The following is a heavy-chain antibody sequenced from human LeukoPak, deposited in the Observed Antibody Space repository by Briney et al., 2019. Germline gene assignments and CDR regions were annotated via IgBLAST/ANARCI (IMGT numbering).Heavy chain of an antibody. Sequence: GGSLRLSCAASGFVFRNYFMSWVRQAPGKGLEWVASIKNVGSERYYVDSVRGRYTISRDNTKNSLFLQMSSLRAEDTAVYYCATDRGWRTSGYYLYYFEYWGQGTLVTFSS. V-gene: IGHV3-7*01. CDR1: GFVFRNYF. D-gene: IGHD3-3*01. CDR2: IKNVGSER. J-gene: IGHJ4*02. CDR3: ATDRGWRTSGYYLYYFEY.